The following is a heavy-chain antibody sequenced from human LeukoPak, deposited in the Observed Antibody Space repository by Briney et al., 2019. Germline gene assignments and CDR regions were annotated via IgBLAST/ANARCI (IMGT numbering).Heavy chain of an antibody. J-gene: IGHJ4*02. CDR3: ARAPTYGSGSSFDY. Sequence: GTLRLSCAASGFTFSSYVMHWVRQAPGKGLEWVAIISYDGSNEYYADSVKGRFTISRDNSKNTLYLQMNSLRAADTAVYYCARAPTYGSGSSFDYWGQGTLVTVSS. CDR2: ISYDGSNE. V-gene: IGHV3-30*04. D-gene: IGHD3-10*01. CDR1: GFTFSSYV.